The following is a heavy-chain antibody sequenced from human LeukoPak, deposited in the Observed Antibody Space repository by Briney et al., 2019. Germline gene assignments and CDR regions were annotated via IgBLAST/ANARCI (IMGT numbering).Heavy chain of an antibody. CDR1: GFTFSSYA. V-gene: IGHV3-23*01. CDR3: AKLVGSSPLDY. J-gene: IGHJ4*02. D-gene: IGHD2-8*02. Sequence: GGSLRLSCAASGFTFSSYAMSWVRQAPGKGLEWVSAISGSGGDTYYADSVKGRFTISRDNSKSTLYLQMNSLSPEDTAVYHCAKLVGSSPLDYWGQGTLVTVSS. CDR2: ISGSGGDT.